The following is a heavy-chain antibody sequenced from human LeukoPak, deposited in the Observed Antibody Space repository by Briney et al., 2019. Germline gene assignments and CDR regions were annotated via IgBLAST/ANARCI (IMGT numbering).Heavy chain of an antibody. V-gene: IGHV1-2*02. D-gene: IGHD6-13*01. Sequence: ASVKVSCKASGYTFTGYYMHWVRQAPGQGLEWMGWINPNSGGTNYAQKFQGRVTMTRDTSISTAYMELSRLRSEDTAVYYCARGAHEPYSSSWYVHLYYYYYGMDVWGQGTTVTVSS. CDR3: ARGAHEPYSSSWYVHLYYYYYGMDV. CDR1: GYTFTGYY. J-gene: IGHJ6*02. CDR2: INPNSGGT.